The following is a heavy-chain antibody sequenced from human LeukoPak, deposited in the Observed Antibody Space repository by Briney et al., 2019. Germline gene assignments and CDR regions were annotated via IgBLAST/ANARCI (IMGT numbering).Heavy chain of an antibody. D-gene: IGHD3-10*01. J-gene: IGHJ4*02. CDR3: ARVGRDYYGSGQDY. CDR2: IYHSGST. V-gene: IGHV4-38-2*02. Sequence: SSETLSLTCTVSGYSISSGYYWGWIRQPPGKGLEWIGSIYHSGSTYYNPSLKSRVTISVDTSKNQFSLKLSSVTAADTAVYYCARVGRDYYGSGQDYWGQGTLVTVSS. CDR1: GYSISSGYY.